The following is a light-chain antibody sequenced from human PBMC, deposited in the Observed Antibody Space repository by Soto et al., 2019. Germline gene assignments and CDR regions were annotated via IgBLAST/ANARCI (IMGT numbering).Light chain of an antibody. V-gene: IGLV1-44*01. J-gene: IGLJ2*01. CDR2: SNN. CDR1: SSNIGSNT. CDR3: SSYTSASTPLV. Sequence: QSVLTQPPSASGTPGQRVTISCSGSSSNIGSNTVNWYQQLPGTAPKLLIYSNNQRPSGVPDRFSGSKSGNTASLTISGLQAEDEADYYCSSYTSASTPLVFGGGTKVTVL.